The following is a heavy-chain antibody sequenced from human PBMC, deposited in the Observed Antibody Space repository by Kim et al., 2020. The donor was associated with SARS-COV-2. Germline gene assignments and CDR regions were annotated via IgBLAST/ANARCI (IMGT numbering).Heavy chain of an antibody. D-gene: IGHD6-13*01. Sequence: GGSLRLSCAASGFTFSSYAMSWVRQAPGKGLEWVSAISGSGGSTYYADSVKGRFTISRDNSKNTLYLQMNSLRAADTAVYYCAKDPKAAAGPYYYYGMDVWGQGTTVTVSS. J-gene: IGHJ6*02. CDR2: ISGSGGST. V-gene: IGHV3-23*01. CDR3: AKDPKAAAGPYYYYGMDV. CDR1: GFTFSSYA.